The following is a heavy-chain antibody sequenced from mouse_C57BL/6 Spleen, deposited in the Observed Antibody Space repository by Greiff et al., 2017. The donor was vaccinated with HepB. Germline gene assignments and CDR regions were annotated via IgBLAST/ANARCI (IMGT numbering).Heavy chain of an antibody. V-gene: IGHV5-6*01. CDR2: ISSGGSYT. D-gene: IGHD1-1*01. CDR3: ARLTTVVAGAGYFDV. CDR1: GFTFSSYG. J-gene: IGHJ1*03. Sequence: EVQLQESGGDLVKPGGSLKLSCAASGFTFSSYGMSWVRQTPDKRLEWVATISSGGSYTYYPDSVKGRFTISRDNAKNTLYLQMSSLKSEDTAMYYCARLTTVVAGAGYFDVWGTGTTVTVSS.